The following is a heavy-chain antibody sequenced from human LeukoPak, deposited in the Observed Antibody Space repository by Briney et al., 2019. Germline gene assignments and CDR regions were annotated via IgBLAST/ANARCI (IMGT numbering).Heavy chain of an antibody. CDR1: GGTFSSYA. Sequence: WASVKVSCKASGGTFSSYAISWVRQAPGQGLEWIGGIIPIFGTANYAQKFQGKVRITTDESTSTAYRELSSLRSEDTAVYYCARAMVRGVMRVTWFDPWGQGPLVTVSS. D-gene: IGHD3-10*01. V-gene: IGHV1-69*05. J-gene: IGHJ5*02. CDR3: ARAMVRGVMRVTWFDP. CDR2: IIPIFGTA.